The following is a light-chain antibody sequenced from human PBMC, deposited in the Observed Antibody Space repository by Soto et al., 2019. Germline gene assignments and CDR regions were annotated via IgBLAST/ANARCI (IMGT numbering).Light chain of an antibody. CDR2: GAS. Sequence: ETVITQSPATLSVSPGGRATLSCRASQSVSSNFLAWYQQKPGQAPRLLIYGASTRATDIPTRFSGSGSGTDFTLTISSLQPDDFATYYCQQYNSYSHTFGQGTKVDI. CDR3: QQYNSYSHT. V-gene: IGKV3-15*01. CDR1: QSVSSN. J-gene: IGKJ1*01.